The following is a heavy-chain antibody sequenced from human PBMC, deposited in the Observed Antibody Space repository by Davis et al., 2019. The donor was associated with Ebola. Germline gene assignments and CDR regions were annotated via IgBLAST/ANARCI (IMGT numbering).Heavy chain of an antibody. CDR1: GFTFSSYS. Sequence: GESLKISCAASGFTFSSYSMNWVRQAPGKGLEWVSVIYSGGSTYYADPVKGRFTISRHNSKNTLYLQMNSLRAEDTAVYYCARYIPQVVITQADAFDIWGQGTMVTVSS. V-gene: IGHV3-53*04. CDR3: ARYIPQVVITQADAFDI. D-gene: IGHD3-22*01. CDR2: IYSGGST. J-gene: IGHJ3*02.